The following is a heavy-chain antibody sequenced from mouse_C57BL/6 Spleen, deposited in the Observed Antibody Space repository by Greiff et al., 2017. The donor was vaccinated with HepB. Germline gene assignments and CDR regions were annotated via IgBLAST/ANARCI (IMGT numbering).Heavy chain of an antibody. Sequence: EVQVVESGGGLVKPGGSLKLSCAASGFTFSSYAMSWVRQTPEKRLEWVATISDGGSYTYYPDNVKGRFTISRDNAKNNLYLQMSHLKSEDTAMYYCARDRAYGSSYFDYWGQGTTLTVSS. CDR1: GFTFSSYA. J-gene: IGHJ2*01. D-gene: IGHD1-1*01. CDR2: ISDGGSYT. V-gene: IGHV5-4*01. CDR3: ARDRAYGSSYFDY.